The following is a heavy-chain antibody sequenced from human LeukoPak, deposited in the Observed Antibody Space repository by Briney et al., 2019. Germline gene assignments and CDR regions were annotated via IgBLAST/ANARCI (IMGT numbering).Heavy chain of an antibody. CDR1: GYSFTSYW. V-gene: IGHV5-51*01. CDR2: IYPGDSDT. D-gene: IGHD2-15*01. Sequence: GESLKISCKGSGYSFTSYWIGWARQMPGKGLEWMGFIYPGDSDTRYSPSFQGQVTISADKSISTAYLQWSSLKASDTAMYYCARVGGYCSGGSCSWTEEYKWFDPWGQGTLVTVSS. CDR3: ARVGGYCSGGSCSWTEEYKWFDP. J-gene: IGHJ5*02.